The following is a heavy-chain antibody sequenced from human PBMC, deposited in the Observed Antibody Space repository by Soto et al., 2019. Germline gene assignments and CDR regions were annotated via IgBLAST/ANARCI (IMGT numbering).Heavy chain of an antibody. D-gene: IGHD3-22*01. CDR1: GFTFSSYG. CDR3: ARDGEASSGYYPYYFDY. Sequence: ESGGGVVQPGRSLRLSCAASGFTFSSYGMHWVRQAPGKGLEWVAVIWYDGSNKYYADSVKGRFTISRDNSKNTLYLQMNSLRAEDTAVYYCARDGEASSGYYPYYFDYWGQGTLVTVSS. V-gene: IGHV3-33*01. CDR2: IWYDGSNK. J-gene: IGHJ4*02.